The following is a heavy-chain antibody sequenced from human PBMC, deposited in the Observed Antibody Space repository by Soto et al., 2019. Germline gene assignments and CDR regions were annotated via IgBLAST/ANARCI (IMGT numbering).Heavy chain of an antibody. Sequence: QVQLVQSGAEVKKPGSSVKVSCKASGGTFSSYAISWVRQAPGQGREWMGGIIPIVGTADYAQKIPGRVTITADESTSTADMELSSLRSEDTAVYYCARVRRDGYKINWFDPWGQGTLVTVSS. D-gene: IGHD5-12*01. CDR2: IIPIVGTA. CDR1: GGTFSSYA. V-gene: IGHV1-69*01. J-gene: IGHJ5*02. CDR3: ARVRRDGYKINWFDP.